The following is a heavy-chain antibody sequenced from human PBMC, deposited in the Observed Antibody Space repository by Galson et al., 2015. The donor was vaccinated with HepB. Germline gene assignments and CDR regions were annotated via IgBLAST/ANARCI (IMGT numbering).Heavy chain of an antibody. D-gene: IGHD4-17*01. V-gene: IGHV1-18*01. J-gene: IGHJ4*02. CDR3: ATKMGDPDYGGYGKYYLDY. CDR2: ISLYKGNT. CDR1: GYTFTSYS. Sequence: SVKVSCKASGYTFTSYSINWVRQAPGQGLEWMGWISLYKGNTHYAQNLQDRVTMTTNTSTTTDYLELRSLTSVDTAVYYCATKMGDPDYGGYGKYYLDYWGQGTLVTVSS.